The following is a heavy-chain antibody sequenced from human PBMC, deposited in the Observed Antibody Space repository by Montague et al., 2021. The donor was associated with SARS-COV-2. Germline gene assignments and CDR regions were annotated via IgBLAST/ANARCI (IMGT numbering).Heavy chain of an antibody. J-gene: IGHJ3*02. D-gene: IGHD2-15*01. CDR1: GFTFSSCG. Sequence: SLRLSCAASGFTFSSCGMHWVRQAPGKGLEWVAVISYDGSNKYYADSVEGRFTISRDNSKNTLYLQMNSLRAEDTAVYYCAREIIAPDAFDIWGQGTMVTVSS. V-gene: IGHV3-30*19. CDR3: AREIIAPDAFDI. CDR2: ISYDGSNK.